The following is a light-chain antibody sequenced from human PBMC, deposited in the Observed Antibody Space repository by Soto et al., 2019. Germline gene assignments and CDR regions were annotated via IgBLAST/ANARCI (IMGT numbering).Light chain of an antibody. CDR3: QHRSDWRIT. CDR1: QSVSSS. V-gene: IGKV3-11*01. Sequence: EIELTHSXXXXXFFXXXRSTLSLRASQSVSSSLAWYQQKHGQAPRLLISDTSNRATGIPARFSGSGSGTDFTLTISSLEPEDFAVYYCQHRSDWRITSPQGTRLEI. CDR2: DTS. J-gene: IGKJ5*01.